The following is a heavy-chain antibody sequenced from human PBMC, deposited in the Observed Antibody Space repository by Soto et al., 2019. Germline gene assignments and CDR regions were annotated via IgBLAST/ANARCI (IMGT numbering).Heavy chain of an antibody. CDR3: ARQIGDDPFDI. D-gene: IGHD3-3*01. CDR2: IYRTGST. Sequence: TLCLTCHVSGGSITTYYWNWSRQSPGKGLEWIGYIYRTGSTYYNPSLNSRAAISLDSSRDRFSLQLKAVTAADTAVYFCARQIGDDPFDIWGRGTMVTVSS. J-gene: IGHJ3*02. V-gene: IGHV4-59*01. CDR1: GGSITTYY.